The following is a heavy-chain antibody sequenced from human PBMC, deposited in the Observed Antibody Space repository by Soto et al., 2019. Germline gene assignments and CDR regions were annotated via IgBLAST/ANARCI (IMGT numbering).Heavy chain of an antibody. Sequence: ASVKVSCKASGYTFTSYGISWVRQAPGQGLEWMGWISAYNGNTNYAQKLQGRVTMTTDTSTSTAYMELRSLRSDDTAVYYCALGSYCSSTSCYFYYYYMDVWGKGTTVTVSS. D-gene: IGHD2-2*01. V-gene: IGHV1-18*01. CDR2: ISAYNGNT. CDR3: ALGSYCSSTSCYFYYYYMDV. J-gene: IGHJ6*03. CDR1: GYTFTSYG.